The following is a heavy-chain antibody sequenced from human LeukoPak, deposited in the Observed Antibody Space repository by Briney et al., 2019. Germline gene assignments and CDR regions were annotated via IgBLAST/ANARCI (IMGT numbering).Heavy chain of an antibody. Sequence: GGSRGLSCAASGFTFSSYWMSWVRQAPGKGLEWVANIKQDGSEKYYVDSVKGRFTISRDNAKNSLSLQMNYVRAGDTAIYYCAYTNHLTYWGQGTLVTVSS. CDR1: GFTFSSYW. D-gene: IGHD3-16*01. CDR3: AYTNHLTY. J-gene: IGHJ4*02. V-gene: IGHV3-7*02. CDR2: IKQDGSEK.